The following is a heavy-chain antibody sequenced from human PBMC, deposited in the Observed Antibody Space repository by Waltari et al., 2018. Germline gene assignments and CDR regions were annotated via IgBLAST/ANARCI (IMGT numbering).Heavy chain of an antibody. D-gene: IGHD5-18*01. CDR1: GYTFTDYG. CDR2: IRPHNGNT. V-gene: IGHV1-18*01. J-gene: IGHJ4*02. CDR3: GRDRGVDTVWF. Sequence: QVQLVQSGTEVRKPGASVKVTCKASGYTFTDYGISWVRQAPGQGLEWMGGIRPHNGNTKYRQKSHGRVTMTTDPSTRTAYIALRSLRSDDTAVYYCGRDRGVDTVWFWGQGTLVTVSS.